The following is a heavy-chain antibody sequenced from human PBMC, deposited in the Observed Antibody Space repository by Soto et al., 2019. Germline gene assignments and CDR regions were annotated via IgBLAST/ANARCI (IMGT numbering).Heavy chain of an antibody. D-gene: IGHD6-13*01. CDR3: ARVSGSSWVLESYYYYGMDV. Sequence: PVGSLSLSCAASGFTFSGYVMNWVRQAPGKGLEWVAVISYDGSNKYYADSVKGRFTISRDNSKNTLYLQMNSLRAEDTAVYYCARVSGSSWVLESYYYYGMDVWGQGTTVTVSS. V-gene: IGHV3-30-3*01. CDR2: ISYDGSNK. CDR1: GFTFSGYV. J-gene: IGHJ6*02.